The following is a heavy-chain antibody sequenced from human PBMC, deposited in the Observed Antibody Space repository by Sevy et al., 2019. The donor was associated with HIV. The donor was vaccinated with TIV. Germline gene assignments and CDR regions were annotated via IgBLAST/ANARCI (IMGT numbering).Heavy chain of an antibody. Sequence: SETLSLTCTVSGGSISSGGYYWSWIRQHPGKGLEWIGYIYYSGSTYYNPSLKSRVTISVDTSKNQFSLKLSSVTAADTAVHYCARASYDSSGYYSQFDYWGQGTLVTVSS. CDR3: ARASYDSSGYYSQFDY. D-gene: IGHD3-22*01. J-gene: IGHJ4*02. CDR1: GGSISSGGYY. V-gene: IGHV4-31*03. CDR2: IYYSGST.